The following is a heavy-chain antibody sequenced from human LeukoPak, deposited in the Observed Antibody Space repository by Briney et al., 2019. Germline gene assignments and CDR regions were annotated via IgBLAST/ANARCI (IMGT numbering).Heavy chain of an antibody. Sequence: GGSLRLSCAASGFIFSSYNMHWVRQAPGKGLEWISYISGTSRDIYYADSVKGRFTISRDNAKNSLYLQMNSLRAEDTAVYYCARSLTPVTTQGFDIWGLGTMVTVSS. D-gene: IGHD4-17*01. CDR3: ARSLTPVTTQGFDI. V-gene: IGHV3-21*05. J-gene: IGHJ3*02. CDR1: GFIFSSYN. CDR2: ISGTSRDI.